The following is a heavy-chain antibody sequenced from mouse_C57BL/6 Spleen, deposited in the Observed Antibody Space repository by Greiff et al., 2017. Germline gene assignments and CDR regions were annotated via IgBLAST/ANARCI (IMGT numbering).Heavy chain of an antibody. CDR3: AREVGAYYGHYFDY. D-gene: IGHD2-10*01. J-gene: IGHJ2*01. Sequence: QVQLQQSGAELARPGASVKLPCKASGYTFTSYGISWVKQRTGQGLEWIGEIYPRSGNTYYNEKFKGKATLTADKSSSTAYMELRSLTSEDSAVYFCAREVGAYYGHYFDYWGQGTTLTVSS. CDR1: GYTFTSYG. CDR2: IYPRSGNT. V-gene: IGHV1-81*01.